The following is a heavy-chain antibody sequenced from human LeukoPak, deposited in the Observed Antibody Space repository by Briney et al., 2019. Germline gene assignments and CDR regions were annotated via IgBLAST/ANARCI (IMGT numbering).Heavy chain of an antibody. V-gene: IGHV3-7*01. CDR3: VRLRYTYGKNFDC. D-gene: IGHD5-18*01. CDR2: IQQDGSEK. J-gene: IGHJ4*02. Sequence: GGSLRLSCAASGFTFKGYWMSWVRQAPGKGLEWVADIQQDGSEKKYVDSVKGRFTISRDNAKNSLYLQMDSLRAEDTAVYYCVRLRYTYGKNFDCWGQGTLVTVSS. CDR1: GFTFKGYW.